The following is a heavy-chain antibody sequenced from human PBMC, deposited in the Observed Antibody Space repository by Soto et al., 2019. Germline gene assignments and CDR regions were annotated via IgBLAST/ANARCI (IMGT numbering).Heavy chain of an antibody. CDR2: ISSTTNYI. CDR1: GFTFTRYS. CDR3: ARESEDLTSNFDY. J-gene: IGHJ4*02. Sequence: GGSLRLSCAASGFTFTRYSMNWVRQAPGKGLEWVASISSTTNYIYYGDSMKGRFTISRDNAKNSLYLEMNSLRAEDTAVYYCARESEDLTSNFDYWGQGTLVTVSS. V-gene: IGHV3-21*06.